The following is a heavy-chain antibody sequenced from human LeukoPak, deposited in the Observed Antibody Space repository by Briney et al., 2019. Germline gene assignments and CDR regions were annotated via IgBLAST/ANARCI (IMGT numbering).Heavy chain of an antibody. Sequence: GGSLRLSCAASGFTFSSYGMHWVRQAPGKGLEWVAFIRYDGSNKYYADSVKGRFTISRDNSKNTLYLQMNSLRAEDTAVYYCAKVGTAMVLGDYWGQGTLVTVSS. V-gene: IGHV3-30*02. CDR1: GFTFSSYG. CDR2: IRYDGSNK. J-gene: IGHJ4*02. D-gene: IGHD5-18*01. CDR3: AKVGTAMVLGDY.